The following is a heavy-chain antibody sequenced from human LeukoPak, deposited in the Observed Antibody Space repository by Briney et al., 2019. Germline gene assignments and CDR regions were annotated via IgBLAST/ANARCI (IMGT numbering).Heavy chain of an antibody. CDR2: IDHRGDT. V-gene: IGHV4-34*01. D-gene: IGHD5-24*01. CDR1: GGSFSRYY. CDR3: ARGATISETGYSDF. Sequence: KPSETLSLTCAVYGGSFSRYYWSWIRQSPGKGLEWIAEIDHRGDTNYNPSVKSRVTISVDTSKNQFSLKMRSLSAADTALYYCARGATISETGYSDFWGQGTLVTVSS. J-gene: IGHJ4*03.